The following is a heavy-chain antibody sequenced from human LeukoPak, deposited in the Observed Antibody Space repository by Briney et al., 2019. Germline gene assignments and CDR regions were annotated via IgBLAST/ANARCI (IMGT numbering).Heavy chain of an antibody. D-gene: IGHD1-26*01. CDR3: ARDSGGWGVGATGGSFDY. CDR1: GFTFSSYG. CDR2: ISSSGSTI. V-gene: IGHV3-48*03. J-gene: IGHJ4*02. Sequence: GGSLRLSCAASGFTFSSYGMNWVRQAPGKGLEWVSYISSSGSTIYYADSVKGRFTISRDNAKNSLYLQMNSPRAEDTAVYYCARDSGGWGVGATGGSFDYWGQGTLVTVSS.